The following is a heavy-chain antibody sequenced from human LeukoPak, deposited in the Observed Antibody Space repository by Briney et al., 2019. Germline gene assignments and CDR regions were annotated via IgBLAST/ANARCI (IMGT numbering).Heavy chain of an antibody. CDR2: ISGTGGDT. CDR3: SKNGVSQCYSHLDS. Sequence: GGSLRLSCVASGFTLSYAWMNWVRQAPGKGLEWVSTISGTGGDTSYADSVRGRFIISRDNSKNTLYLQMNSLRVEDTAVYYCSKNGVSQCYSHLDSWGQGTLATVSS. D-gene: IGHD2-15*01. J-gene: IGHJ4*02. V-gene: IGHV3-23*01. CDR1: GFTLSYAW.